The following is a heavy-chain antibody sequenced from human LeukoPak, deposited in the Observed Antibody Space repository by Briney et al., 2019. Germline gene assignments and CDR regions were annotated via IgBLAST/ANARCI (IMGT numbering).Heavy chain of an antibody. V-gene: IGHV3-21*01. Sequence: AGGSLRLSCAASGFTFSSYSMNWVRQAPGKGLEWVSSISSSSSYIYYADSVKGRFTISRDNAKNSLYLQMNSLRAEDTAVYYCARDTGITIFGVVMGNFDYWGQGTLVTVSS. CDR1: GFTFSSYS. CDR3: ARDTGITIFGVVMGNFDY. J-gene: IGHJ4*02. D-gene: IGHD3-3*01. CDR2: ISSSSSYI.